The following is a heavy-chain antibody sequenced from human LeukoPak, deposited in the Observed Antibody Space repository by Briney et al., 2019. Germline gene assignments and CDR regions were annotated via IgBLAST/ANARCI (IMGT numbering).Heavy chain of an antibody. D-gene: IGHD5-24*01. V-gene: IGHV3-74*01. J-gene: IGHJ4*02. CDR2: IDTDGKTT. CDR1: GFNSNTYF. CDR3: VRDKDGYNF. Sequence: GGSLRLSCAASGFNSNTYFMHWVRQVPGKGLVWVSRIDTDGKTTTYADSVRGRFTISRDNAKNTVYLQMNSLRAEDTAVYYCVRDKDGYNFWGQGTLVSVSS.